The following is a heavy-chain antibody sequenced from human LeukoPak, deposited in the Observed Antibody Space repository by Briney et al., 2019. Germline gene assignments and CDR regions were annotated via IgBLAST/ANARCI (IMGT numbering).Heavy chain of an antibody. V-gene: IGHV1-24*01. CDR3: TTAPDLGAATDY. CDR1: GYTLTELS. D-gene: IGHD1-26*01. CDR2: FDPEDGET. Sequence: ASVKVSCKVSGYTLTELSMHWVRQAPGEGLEWMGGFDPEDGETIYAQKLQGRVTMTEDTSTDTAYMELSSLRSEDTAVYYCTTAPDLGAATDYWGQGTLVTVSS. J-gene: IGHJ4*02.